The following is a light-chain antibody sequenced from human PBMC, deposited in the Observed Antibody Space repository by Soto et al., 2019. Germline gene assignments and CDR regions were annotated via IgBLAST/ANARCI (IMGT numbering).Light chain of an antibody. Sequence: EIVMTQSPATLSVSPGERATLSCRASQSVSGNLAWYQQKPGQATRLLIYGASTRATGIPARFSGSGSGTEFTLTISSLQSEDFAVYYCQQYNKWPPWTFGQGTKVEIK. CDR1: QSVSGN. J-gene: IGKJ1*01. V-gene: IGKV3-15*01. CDR3: QQYNKWPPWT. CDR2: GAS.